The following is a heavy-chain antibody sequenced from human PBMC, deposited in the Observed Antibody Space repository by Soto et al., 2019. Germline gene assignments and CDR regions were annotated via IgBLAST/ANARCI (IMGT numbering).Heavy chain of an antibody. D-gene: IGHD4-17*01. CDR1: SGSLTNYY. Sequence: PSETLSLTCSFSSGSLTNYYWSWIRQPPGKGLEWIGYIYYSGSTNYNPSLKSRVTISVDTSKNQFSLKLSSVTAADTAVYYCARLDGDLESWGQGTLVTVSS. CDR2: IYYSGST. J-gene: IGHJ4*02. V-gene: IGHV4-59*08. CDR3: ARLDGDLES.